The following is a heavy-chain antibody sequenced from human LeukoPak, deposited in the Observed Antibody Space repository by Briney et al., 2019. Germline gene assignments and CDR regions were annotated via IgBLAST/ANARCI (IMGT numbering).Heavy chain of an antibody. CDR1: GFTFSSYS. V-gene: IGHV3-21*01. J-gene: IGHJ5*02. D-gene: IGHD3-10*01. Sequence: GRTPRLSCVASGFTFSSYSMNWVRQAPGKGLEWVSSISSSSSYIYYADSVKGRFTISRDNAKNSLYLQMNSLRAEDTAVYYCARDKGSGSYNWFDPWGQGTLVTVSS. CDR3: ARDKGSGSYNWFDP. CDR2: ISSSSSYI.